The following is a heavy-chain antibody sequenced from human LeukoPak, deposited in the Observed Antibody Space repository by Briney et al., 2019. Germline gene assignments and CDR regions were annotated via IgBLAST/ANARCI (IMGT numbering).Heavy chain of an antibody. J-gene: IGHJ4*02. CDR1: GFTFRTSG. CDR2: IQYDGTDT. V-gene: IGHV3-30*02. D-gene: IGHD3-22*01. CDR3: ARDLEDYDSSGYNSPLDY. Sequence: GGSLRLSCAASGFTFRTSGMHWVRQAPGKGLGWVAFIQYDGTDTFYADSVKGRFTISRDNSKNTLYLQMNSVRAEDTAVYYCARDLEDYDSSGYNSPLDYWGQGTLVTVSS.